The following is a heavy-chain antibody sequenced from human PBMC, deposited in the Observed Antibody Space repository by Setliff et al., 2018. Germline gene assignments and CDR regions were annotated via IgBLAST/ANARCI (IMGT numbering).Heavy chain of an antibody. D-gene: IGHD5-18*01. CDR2: TIPMFGST. CDR3: VREGVDTRSSTDYRYFMDV. V-gene: IGHV1-69*05. Sequence: SVKVSCKTSGDTFSSYGISWVRQAPGQGLEWMGGTIPMFGSTSYAQKFQGRVTIITDESTTTAYMELSSLGSEDTAVYYWVREGVDTRSSTDYRYFMDVWGKGTTVTVSS. J-gene: IGHJ6*03. CDR1: GDTFSSYG.